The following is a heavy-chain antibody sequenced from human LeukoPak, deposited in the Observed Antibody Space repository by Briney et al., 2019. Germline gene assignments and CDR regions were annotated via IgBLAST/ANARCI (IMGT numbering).Heavy chain of an antibody. CDR1: GGSIISGDYY. J-gene: IGHJ5*02. CDR2: IHTTGGT. Sequence: SETLSLTCTVSGGSIISGDYYWTWIRQPAGKGLEWIGRIHTTGGTSYNPSLKNRVTISVDTSKNQLSLKLSSVTAADTAVYYCARDRGISAARGVPSWFDPWGQGTLVTVSS. D-gene: IGHD3-10*01. V-gene: IGHV4-61*02. CDR3: ARDRGISAARGVPSWFDP.